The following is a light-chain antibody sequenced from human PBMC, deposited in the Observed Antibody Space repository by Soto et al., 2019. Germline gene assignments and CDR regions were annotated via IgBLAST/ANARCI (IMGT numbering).Light chain of an antibody. CDR1: SIDVGGYNY. CDR3: SSYTSSSTVV. V-gene: IGLV2-14*01. J-gene: IGLJ2*01. Sequence: QSALTQPASVSGSPGQSITISCTGTSIDVGGYNYVSWYQQHPGKAPKLMIYEVSNRPSGVSNRFSGSKSGNTASLTISGLQAEDEDDYYCSSYTSSSTVVFGGGTKLTVL. CDR2: EVS.